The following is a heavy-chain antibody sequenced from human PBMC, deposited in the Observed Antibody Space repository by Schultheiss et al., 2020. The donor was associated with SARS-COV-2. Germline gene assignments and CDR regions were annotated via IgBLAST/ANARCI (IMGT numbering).Heavy chain of an antibody. CDR2: INSDGSST. V-gene: IGHV3-74*01. J-gene: IGHJ5*02. Sequence: GGSLRLSCAASGFRFSSYWMHWVRQAPGKGLVWVSRINSDGSSTSYADSVKGRFAVSRDNFKNMFFLEMYRLRTEDTAVYYCARDEGKNYFDPWGQGSLVTVSS. CDR3: ARDEGKNYFDP. CDR1: GFRFSSYW. D-gene: IGHD1-7*01.